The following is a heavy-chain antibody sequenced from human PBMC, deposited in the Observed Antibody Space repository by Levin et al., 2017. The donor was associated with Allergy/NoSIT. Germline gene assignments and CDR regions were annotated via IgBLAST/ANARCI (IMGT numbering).Heavy chain of an antibody. CDR1: GFTFSSYW. D-gene: IGHD3-16*01. CDR2: IKPDGSET. Sequence: LSLTCAASGFTFSSYWVTWVRQAPGKGLEWVANIKPDGSETSYVDSVKGRFTISRDNARNSLYLQMNSLRVEDTAVYYCAREDYRSFDFWGQGTLVTVSS. J-gene: IGHJ4*02. V-gene: IGHV3-7*01. CDR3: AREDYRSFDF.